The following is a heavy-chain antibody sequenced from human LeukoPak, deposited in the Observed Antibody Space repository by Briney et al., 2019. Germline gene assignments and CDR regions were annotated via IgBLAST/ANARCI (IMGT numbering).Heavy chain of an antibody. CDR1: GYTFTSYG. Sequence: ASVKVSCKASGYTFTSYGISWVRQAPGQGLEWMGWISAYNGHTNYAQKLQGRVTMTTDTSASTAYMELRGLRSDDTAVYYCARDYYDSSGYESWFDPWGQGTLVTVSS. D-gene: IGHD3-22*01. J-gene: IGHJ5*02. CDR3: ARDYYDSSGYESWFDP. V-gene: IGHV1-18*01. CDR2: ISAYNGHT.